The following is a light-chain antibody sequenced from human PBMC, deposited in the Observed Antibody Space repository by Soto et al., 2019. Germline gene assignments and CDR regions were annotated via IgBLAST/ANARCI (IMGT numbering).Light chain of an antibody. CDR3: HPYNFYLWT. CDR2: KAS. CDR1: QTISSW. V-gene: IGKV1-5*03. J-gene: IGKJ1*01. Sequence: DIQITQSPSTLSGSVGDRFTITCRASQTISSWLSWYQQKPGKDPKLLIYKASTLESGVPSRFSGSGSGKEFTLTISSLQPDDFATYYCHPYNFYLWTVGQVTKVEIK.